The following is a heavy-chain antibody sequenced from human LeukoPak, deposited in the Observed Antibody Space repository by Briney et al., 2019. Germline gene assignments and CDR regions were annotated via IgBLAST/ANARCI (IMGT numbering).Heavy chain of an antibody. V-gene: IGHV3-74*01. D-gene: IGHD3-9*01. CDR1: GFTFSTYW. CDR3: ARPRNDILSGFHYYYGLDV. J-gene: IGHJ6*02. CDR2: INSDGRST. Sequence: GGSLRLSCAASGFTFSTYWMHWVRQAPGQGLVWVSRINSDGRSTSYADSVKGRFTISRDNAKNTLYLQMNSLRAEDTAVYYCARPRNDILSGFHYYYGLDVWGQGTTVTVSS.